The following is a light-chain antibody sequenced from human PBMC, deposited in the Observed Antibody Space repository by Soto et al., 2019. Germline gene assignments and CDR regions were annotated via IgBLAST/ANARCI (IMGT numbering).Light chain of an antibody. CDR3: TSYTSSSTYV. Sequence: QSALTQPASVSGSPGQSSTIYCTGSSSDIGDYNSVSWYQQYPGKAPKLMIYEVSNRPSGVSNRFSGSKSGNTASLTISGLQADDEADYYCTSYTSSSTYVFGTGTKLTVL. CDR2: EVS. V-gene: IGLV2-14*01. J-gene: IGLJ1*01. CDR1: SSDIGDYNS.